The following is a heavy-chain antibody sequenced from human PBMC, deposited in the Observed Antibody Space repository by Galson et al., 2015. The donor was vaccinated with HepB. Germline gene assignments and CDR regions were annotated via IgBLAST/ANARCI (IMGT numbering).Heavy chain of an antibody. CDR3: AKRNIEAAGPHFYDMDV. D-gene: IGHD6-13*01. CDR1: GFTFGVYV. Sequence: SLRLSCAASGFTFGVYVMHGVRQAPGKGLEWGAGISYDGGNKYYADFVKGRFTISRDNSKNTVYLQMNSLRAEDTAVYYCAKRNIEAAGPHFYDMDVWGKGTTVTVTS. J-gene: IGHJ6*03. CDR2: ISYDGGNK. V-gene: IGHV3-30*18.